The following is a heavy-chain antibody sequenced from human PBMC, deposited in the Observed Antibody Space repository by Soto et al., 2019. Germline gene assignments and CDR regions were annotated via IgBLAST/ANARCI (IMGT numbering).Heavy chain of an antibody. Sequence: SVKVSCKASGGTFSSNAISWVRQAPGQGLKWMGGIIPIFGTANYAQKFQSRVTITADESTSTAYMELSSLRSEDTAVYYCARDWTGTTFPWFDPWGQGTLVTVSS. D-gene: IGHD1-7*01. CDR2: IIPIFGTA. J-gene: IGHJ5*02. CDR3: ARDWTGTTFPWFDP. CDR1: GGTFSSNA. V-gene: IGHV1-69*01.